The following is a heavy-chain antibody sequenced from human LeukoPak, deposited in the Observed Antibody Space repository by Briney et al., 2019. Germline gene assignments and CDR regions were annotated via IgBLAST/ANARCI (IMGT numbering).Heavy chain of an antibody. CDR3: ARYITMIVVVTRGGDAFDI. Sequence: SETLSLTCAVYRGSFTGYYWSWIRQPPGKGLEWIGEINHSGSTNYNPSLKSRVTISVDTSKNQFSLKLGSVTAADTAVYYCARYITMIVVVTRGGDAFDIWGQGTMVTVSS. CDR2: INHSGST. V-gene: IGHV4-34*01. J-gene: IGHJ3*02. D-gene: IGHD3-22*01. CDR1: RGSFTGYY.